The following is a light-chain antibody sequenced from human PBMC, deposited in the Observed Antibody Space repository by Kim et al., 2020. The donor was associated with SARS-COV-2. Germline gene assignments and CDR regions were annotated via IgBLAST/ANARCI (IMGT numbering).Light chain of an antibody. J-gene: IGLJ2*01. Sequence: GQSFTISCTGSRSDSGCYNYVSWYQQHPGKAPKLMIYEVSERPSGVPDRFSGSKSGNTASLTVSGLQAEDEAGYYCSSYAGSNIVVFGGGTQLTVL. CDR3: SSYAGSNIVV. CDR2: EVS. CDR1: RSDSGCYNY. V-gene: IGLV2-8*01.